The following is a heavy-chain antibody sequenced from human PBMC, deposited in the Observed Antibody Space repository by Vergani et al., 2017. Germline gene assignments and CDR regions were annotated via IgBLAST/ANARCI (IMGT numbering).Heavy chain of an antibody. D-gene: IGHD4-17*01. CDR2: IYHSGST. J-gene: IGHJ4*02. CDR3: ARLRVFNHDYGDYNFDY. V-gene: IGHV4-39*07. CDR1: GGSISSSSYY. Sequence: QLQLQESGPGLVKPSETLSLTCTVSGGSISSSSYYWGWIRQPPGKGLEWIGSIYHSGSTYYNPSLKSRVTISVDTSKNQFSLKLSSVTAADTAVYYCARLRVFNHDYGDYNFDYWGQGTLVTVSS.